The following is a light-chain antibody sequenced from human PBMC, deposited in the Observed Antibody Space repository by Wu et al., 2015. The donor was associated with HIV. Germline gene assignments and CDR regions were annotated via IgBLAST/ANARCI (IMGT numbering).Light chain of an antibody. J-gene: IGKJ4*01. CDR3: QQYSRSPPT. CDR2: GAS. Sequence: EIVLTQSPGSLSLSPGERVTLSCKASQSVSNDYLGWYQQKLGQAPRLLIYGASNRATGIPDRFSGSGSGTDFTLIIDRLEPEDFAVYFCQQYSRSPPTFGGGTKVEIK. CDR1: QSVSNDY. V-gene: IGKV3-20*01.